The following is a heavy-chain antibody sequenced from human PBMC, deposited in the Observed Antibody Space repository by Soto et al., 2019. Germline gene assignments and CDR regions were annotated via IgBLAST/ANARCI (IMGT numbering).Heavy chain of an antibody. V-gene: IGHV3-48*02. Sequence: EVQVVASGGGLVQPGGSLRLSCEGFGYTFRGYGMIWVRQAPGKGLECVAYIRSDDTIVNYADSVKGRFTISRDSAKNSLFLQLNSLRDEDTAVYYCVRGGGVGTTWGYYWGQGAQVTVSS. D-gene: IGHD1-26*01. CDR3: VRGGGVGTTWGYY. CDR2: IRSDDTIV. CDR1: GYTFRGYG. J-gene: IGHJ4*02.